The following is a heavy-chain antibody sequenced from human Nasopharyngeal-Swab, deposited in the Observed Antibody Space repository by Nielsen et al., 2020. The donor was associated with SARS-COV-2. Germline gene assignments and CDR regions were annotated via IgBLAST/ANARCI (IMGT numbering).Heavy chain of an antibody. J-gene: IGHJ4*02. CDR2: IIPIFGSA. D-gene: IGHD3-16*01. CDR1: GYTFTSYG. Sequence: SVKVSCKASGYTFTSYGISWVRQAPGQGLEWMGWIIPIFGSANYAQKFQGRVTITADESTSTAYMELSSLRSEDTAVYYCARVRPGEVWLYFFDYWGQGTLVTVSS. CDR3: ARVRPGEVWLYFFDY. V-gene: IGHV1-69*13.